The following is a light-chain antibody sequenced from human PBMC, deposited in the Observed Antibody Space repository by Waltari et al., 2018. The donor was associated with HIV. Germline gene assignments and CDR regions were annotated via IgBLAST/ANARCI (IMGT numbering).Light chain of an antibody. CDR1: QSVQEF. V-gene: IGKV3-11*01. J-gene: IGKJ4*01. Sequence: EIVLTQSPPILSVSLGETATLSCRASQSVQEFLAWYQRRPGQAPRLVVYDASKRAAGVPARFSDSGFGTDFTLTISGLEPEDVALYYCQHRTTWPPTFGGGTRVEIE. CDR2: DAS. CDR3: QHRTTWPPT.